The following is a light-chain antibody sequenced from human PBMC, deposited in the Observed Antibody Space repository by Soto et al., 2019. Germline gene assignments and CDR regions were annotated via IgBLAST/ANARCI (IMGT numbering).Light chain of an antibody. Sequence: QSALTQPASVSGSPGQSITISCSGTSSDVGGYNYVSWYQQHPGQAPRLMIYEVSNRPSGISNRFSGSKSGNTASLTISGLQAEDEADYYCSAYTNRHTLVVFGGGTKLTVL. CDR3: SAYTNRHTLVV. J-gene: IGLJ2*01. CDR1: SSDVGGYNY. CDR2: EVS. V-gene: IGLV2-14*01.